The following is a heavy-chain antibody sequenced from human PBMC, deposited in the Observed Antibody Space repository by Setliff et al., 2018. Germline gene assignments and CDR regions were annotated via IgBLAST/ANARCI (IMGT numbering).Heavy chain of an antibody. CDR3: TRDWGGVGATNAFDI. CDR1: GFIFSSSY. CDR2: INSDGSST. V-gene: IGHV3-74*01. Sequence: PGGSLRLSCAASGFIFSSSYMNWVRQAPGKGLVWVSHINSDGSSTTYADSVKGRFTISRDNAKNTLYLQMNRLRAEDTAVYYCTRDWGGVGATNAFDIWGQGTMVTVSS. J-gene: IGHJ3*02. D-gene: IGHD1-26*01.